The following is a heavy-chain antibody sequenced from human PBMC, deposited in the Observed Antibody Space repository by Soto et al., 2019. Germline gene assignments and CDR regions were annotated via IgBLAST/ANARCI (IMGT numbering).Heavy chain of an antibody. D-gene: IGHD3-22*01. CDR3: ASDSSGYYSYFDY. V-gene: IGHV3-23*01. CDR2: ISGSGGST. Sequence: GGSLRLSCAASVFTFSSYAMSWVRQAPGKGLEWVSAISGSGGSTYYADSVKGRFTISRDNSKNTLYLQMNSLRAEDTAVYYCASDSSGYYSYFDYWGQGTLVTVSS. CDR1: VFTFSSYA. J-gene: IGHJ4*02.